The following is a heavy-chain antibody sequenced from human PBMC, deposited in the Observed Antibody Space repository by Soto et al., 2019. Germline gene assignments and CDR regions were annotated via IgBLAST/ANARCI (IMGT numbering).Heavy chain of an antibody. CDR2: IYYSGST. Sequence: QVQLQESGPGLVKPSQTLSLTCTVSGGAISSGGYYWSWIRQHPGKGLEWIGYIYYSGSTYYNLSLKSRVTISVDTSKNQFSLKLSSVTAADTAVYYCARVKKYWDSSGNWFDPWGQGTLVTVSS. V-gene: IGHV4-31*03. J-gene: IGHJ5*02. CDR3: ARVKKYWDSSGNWFDP. CDR1: GGAISSGGYY. D-gene: IGHD3-22*01.